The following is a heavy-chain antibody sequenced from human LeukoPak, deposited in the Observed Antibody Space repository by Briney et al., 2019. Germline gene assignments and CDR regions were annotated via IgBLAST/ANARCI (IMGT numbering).Heavy chain of an antibody. CDR1: GGSISSSW. D-gene: IGHD1-26*01. CDR3: ARDASVGSYSLVDWFDP. V-gene: IGHV4-4*02. Sequence: SETLSLTCAVSGGSISSSWWSWVRQPPGKGLEWIGEIFHSGSTYYNPSLKSRVTISVDTSKNQFSLKLSSVTAADTAVYYCARDASVGSYSLVDWFDPWGQGTLVTVSS. CDR2: IFHSGST. J-gene: IGHJ5*02.